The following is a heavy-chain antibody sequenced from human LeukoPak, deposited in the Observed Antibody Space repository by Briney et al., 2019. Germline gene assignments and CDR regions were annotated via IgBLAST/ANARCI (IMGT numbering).Heavy chain of an antibody. V-gene: IGHV1-2*02. CDR2: INPNSGGT. Sequence: GASVKVSCKASGYTFTGYYMHWVRQAPGQGLEWMGWINPNSGGTNYAQKFQGRVTMTRGTSISTAYMELSRLRSDDTAVYYCARDWVDSSGWSFDYWGRGTLVTVSS. J-gene: IGHJ4*02. CDR1: GYTFTGYY. D-gene: IGHD6-19*01. CDR3: ARDWVDSSGWSFDY.